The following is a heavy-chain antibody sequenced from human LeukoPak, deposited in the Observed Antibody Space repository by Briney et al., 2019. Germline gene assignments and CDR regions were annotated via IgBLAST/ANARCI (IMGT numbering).Heavy chain of an antibody. Sequence: ASVKVSCKASGYTFTSYDINWVRQAPGQGLEWMGWISAYNGNTNYAQKLQGRVTMTTDTSTSTAHMELRSLRSDDTAVYYCARVVLLGGSGRTDAFDIWGQGTMVTVSS. CDR3: ARVVLLGGSGRTDAFDI. CDR2: ISAYNGNT. V-gene: IGHV1-18*01. J-gene: IGHJ3*02. CDR1: GYTFTSYD. D-gene: IGHD3-10*01.